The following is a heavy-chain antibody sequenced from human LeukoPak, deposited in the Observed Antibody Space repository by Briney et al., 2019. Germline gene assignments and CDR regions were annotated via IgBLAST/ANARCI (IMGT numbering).Heavy chain of an antibody. CDR1: GFIFRNYA. V-gene: IGHV3-23*01. CDR3: GKAEAGTYYFDY. J-gene: IGHJ4*02. CDR2: ISGGGCDR. D-gene: IGHD6-19*01. Sequence: GGSLRLSCAASGFIFRNYAMRWVRQAPGKGLEWVSAISGGGCDRFYADSVKGRFTISRDNSKNTLYLQMSSLRVEDTAVYYCGKAEAGTYYFDYWGQGTLVTVSS.